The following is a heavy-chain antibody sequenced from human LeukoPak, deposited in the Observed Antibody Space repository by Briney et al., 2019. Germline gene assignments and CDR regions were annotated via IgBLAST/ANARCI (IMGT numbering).Heavy chain of an antibody. Sequence: PSGTLSLTCTVSGGSISSYYWSWIRQPPGKGLEWIGYIYYSGSTNYNPSLKSRVTISVDTSKNQCSLKLSSVTAADTAVYYCARDYCSGGSCYWDYWGQGTLVTVSS. CDR1: GGSISSYY. CDR2: IYYSGST. J-gene: IGHJ4*02. D-gene: IGHD2-15*01. V-gene: IGHV4-59*01. CDR3: ARDYCSGGSCYWDY.